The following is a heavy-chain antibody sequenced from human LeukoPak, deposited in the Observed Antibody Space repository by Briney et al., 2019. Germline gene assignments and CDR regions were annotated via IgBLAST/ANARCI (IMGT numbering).Heavy chain of an antibody. CDR2: IGPTGFDR. J-gene: IGHJ4*02. Sequence: GGTLRLSCATSGLTFSTSGFNWVRQAPGKGLEWVASIGPTGFDRYHADSIKGRFTISRDNANNFLYLQMDSLRAEDTAVYYCATETNGRHYDYWGQGTLLTVSS. CDR3: ATETNGRHYDY. D-gene: IGHD1-14*01. V-gene: IGHV3-21*06. CDR1: GLTFSTSG.